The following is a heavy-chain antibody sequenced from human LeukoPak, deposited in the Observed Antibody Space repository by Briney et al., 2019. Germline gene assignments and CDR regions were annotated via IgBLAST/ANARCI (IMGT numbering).Heavy chain of an antibody. D-gene: IGHD2-15*01. J-gene: IGHJ5*02. V-gene: IGHV4-4*07. CDR3: AGLLTSPNWFDP. Sequence: PSETLSLTCTVSGGSISSYYWSWIRRPAGKGLEWIGRIYTSGSTNYNPSLKSRVTMSVDTSKNQFSLKLSSVTAADTAVYYCAGLLTSPNWFDPWGQGTLVTVSS. CDR2: IYTSGST. CDR1: GGSISSYY.